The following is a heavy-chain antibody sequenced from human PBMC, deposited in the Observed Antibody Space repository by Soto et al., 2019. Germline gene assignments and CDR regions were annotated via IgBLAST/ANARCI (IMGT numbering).Heavy chain of an antibody. CDR3: ARASPTVTTLDY. Sequence: QLQLQESGSGLVKPSQTLSLTCAVSGGSISSGGYSWSWIRQPPGKGLEWIGYIYHSGRTYYNPSLTSRVSISADRSKNQLSLKLSAVTAADTAVYYCARASPTVTTLDYWGQGTLVTVSS. J-gene: IGHJ4*02. CDR1: GGSISSGGYS. V-gene: IGHV4-30-2*01. CDR2: IYHSGRT. D-gene: IGHD4-17*01.